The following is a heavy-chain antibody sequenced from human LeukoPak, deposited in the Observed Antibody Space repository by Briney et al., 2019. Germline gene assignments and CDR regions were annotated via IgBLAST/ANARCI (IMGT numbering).Heavy chain of an antibody. CDR3: TTGYGGLTFDY. CDR2: IKSKTDGGTT. Sequence: GGSLRLSCAASGFIFSTYAMTWVRQAPGKGLEWVGRIKSKTDGGTTDYAAPVKGRFTISRDDSKNTLYLQMNSLKTEDTAVYYCTTGYGGLTFDYWGQGTLVTVSS. CDR1: GFIFSTYA. D-gene: IGHD4-23*01. V-gene: IGHV3-15*01. J-gene: IGHJ4*02.